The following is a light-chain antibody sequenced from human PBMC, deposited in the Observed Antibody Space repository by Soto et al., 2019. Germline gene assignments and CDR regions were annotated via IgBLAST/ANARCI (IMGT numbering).Light chain of an antibody. CDR1: SGDVGGYNY. J-gene: IGLJ1*01. CDR3: CSYAGSFTLYV. Sequence: QSLLTRPRSVSGSPGQSVTISCTGTSGDVGGYNYVSWYQQHPGKAPKLMIYDVSERPSGVPDRFSGSKSGNTASLTISGLQAEDEADYYCCSYAGSFTLYVFGTGTKVTVL. CDR2: DVS. V-gene: IGLV2-11*01.